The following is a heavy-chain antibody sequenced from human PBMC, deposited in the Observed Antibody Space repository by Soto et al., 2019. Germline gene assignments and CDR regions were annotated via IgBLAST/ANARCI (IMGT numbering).Heavy chain of an antibody. J-gene: IGHJ4*02. CDR3: ARVAYYGSGSYYNPFDY. V-gene: IGHV4-34*01. CDR2: INHSGST. Sequence: SETLSLTCAVYGGSFSGYYWSWIRQPPGKGLEWIGEINHSGSTNYNPSLKSRVTISVDTSKNQFSLKLSSVTAADTAVYYCARVAYYGSGSYYNPFDYWGQGTLVTVSS. D-gene: IGHD3-10*01. CDR1: GGSFSGYY.